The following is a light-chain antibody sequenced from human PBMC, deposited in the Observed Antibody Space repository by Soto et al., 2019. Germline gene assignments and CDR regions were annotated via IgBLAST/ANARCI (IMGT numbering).Light chain of an antibody. V-gene: IGLV2-8*01. CDR2: EVS. CDR1: SNDVGTYNY. J-gene: IGLJ1*01. CDR3: SSYAGSNNFV. Sequence: QSVLTQPRSVSGSPGQSVTISCTGTSNDVGTYNYVSWYQQHPGKAPKLMIYEVSERPSGVPDRFSGSKSSNTASLTVSGLQAEDEADYYCSSYAGSNNFVFGTGTKVTAL.